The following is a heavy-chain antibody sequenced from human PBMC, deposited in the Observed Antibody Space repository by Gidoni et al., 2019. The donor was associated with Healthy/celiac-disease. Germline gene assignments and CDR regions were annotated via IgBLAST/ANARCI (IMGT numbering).Heavy chain of an antibody. CDR1: GGTVRGYY. J-gene: IGHJ4*02. D-gene: IGHD3-22*01. Sequence: QVQLQQWGAGLLKPSETLSLTCAVYGGTVRGYYCSWSRTPPGKGLEWIGEINHIGSTHYNPSLESRVTISVDTSKNQFSLRLSSVTAADTALYYCARGRLLRGFDYWGQGTLVTVSS. V-gene: IGHV4-34*01. CDR2: INHIGST. CDR3: ARGRLLRGFDY.